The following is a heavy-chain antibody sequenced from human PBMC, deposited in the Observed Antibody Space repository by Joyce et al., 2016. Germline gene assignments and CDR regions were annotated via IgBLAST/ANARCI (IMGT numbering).Heavy chain of an antibody. CDR2: IYHNESA. J-gene: IGHJ4*02. Sequence: QLQLQESGSGLVKPSQTLSLTCAVSGASVSSGGYSWSWIRQPPGKGLEWIGYIYHNESAYYNPSLKRRGTISVDRSKNQFSLKLASVTAADTAVYYCASGFNFKGRSFFDYWGQGALVTVS. CDR1: GASVSSGGYS. V-gene: IGHV4-30-2*01. D-gene: IGHD3-10*01. CDR3: ASGFNFKGRSFFDY.